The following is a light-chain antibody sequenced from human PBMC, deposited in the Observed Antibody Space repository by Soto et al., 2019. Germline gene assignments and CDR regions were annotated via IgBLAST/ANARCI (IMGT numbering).Light chain of an antibody. CDR1: QTVSSY. CDR2: DAS. J-gene: IGKJ4*01. Sequence: EIVLTQSPATLSLSPGERATLSCKASQTVSSYLAWYQQKPGQAPRLLIYDASNRATGIPARFSGSGSGTDFTLTISSLEPEDFAVYYCQQRSNWPLTFGGGTKVGTK. CDR3: QQRSNWPLT. V-gene: IGKV3-11*01.